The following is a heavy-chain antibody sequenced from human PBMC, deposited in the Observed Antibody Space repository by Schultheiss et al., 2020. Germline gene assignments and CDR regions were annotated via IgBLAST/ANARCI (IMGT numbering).Heavy chain of an antibody. CDR1: GGSISSGGYY. Sequence: SETLSLTCTVSGGSISSGGYYWSWIRQHPGKGLEWIGYIYYSGSTYYNPSLKSRVTISVDTSKNQFSLKLSSVTAADTAVYYCAASSRYYYYGMDVWGQGTTVTVSS. J-gene: IGHJ6*02. CDR2: IYYSGST. D-gene: IGHD6-25*01. V-gene: IGHV4-31*03. CDR3: AASSRYYYYGMDV.